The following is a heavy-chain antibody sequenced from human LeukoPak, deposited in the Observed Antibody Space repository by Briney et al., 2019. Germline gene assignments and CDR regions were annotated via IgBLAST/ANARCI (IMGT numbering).Heavy chain of an antibody. D-gene: IGHD3-10*01. CDR1: EFPFNGYW. CDR3: AKDRRAGSYDY. CDR2: INQDGSEK. Sequence: GGSLRLSCAASEFPFNGYWMSWVRQAPGKGLECVANINQDGSEKYYVDSVRGRFTISRDNAKNSLYLQMNSLRAEDTAVYYCAKDRRAGSYDYWGQGTLVTVSS. J-gene: IGHJ4*02. V-gene: IGHV3-7*03.